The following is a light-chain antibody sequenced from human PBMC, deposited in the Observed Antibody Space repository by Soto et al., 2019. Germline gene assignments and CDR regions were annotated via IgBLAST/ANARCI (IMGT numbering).Light chain of an antibody. CDR3: SSYRSSNTLL. Sequence: QPVLTQPASVSGSPGQSITISCTGTSSDVGDYDYVSWYQQYAGKAPKMMIYEVSNRPSGVSNRFSGSKSGNTASLTISGLQAEDEADYYCSSYRSSNTLLFGGGTKVTVL. CDR2: EVS. V-gene: IGLV2-14*01. CDR1: SSDVGDYDY. J-gene: IGLJ2*01.